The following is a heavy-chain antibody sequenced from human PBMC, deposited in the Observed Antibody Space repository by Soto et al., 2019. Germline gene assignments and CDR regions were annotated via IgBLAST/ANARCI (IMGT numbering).Heavy chain of an antibody. V-gene: IGHV1-18*01. J-gene: IGHJ6*02. CDR1: GYTFTSYG. CDR2: ISAYNGNT. CDR3: ARDCGRITIFGVVIAPTCYYYGMDV. Sequence: AASVKVSCKASGYTFTSYGISWVRQAPGQGLEWMGWISAYNGNTNYAQKLQGRVTMTTDTSTSTAYMELRSLRSDDTAVYYCARDCGRITIFGVVIAPTCYYYGMDVWGQGTTVTVSS. D-gene: IGHD3-3*01.